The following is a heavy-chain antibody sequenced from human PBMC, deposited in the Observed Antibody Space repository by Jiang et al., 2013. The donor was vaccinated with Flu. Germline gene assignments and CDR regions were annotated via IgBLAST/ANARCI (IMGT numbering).Heavy chain of an antibody. V-gene: IGHV1-69*04. D-gene: IGHD6-6*01. CDR2: IIPLLGII. CDR3: ARDENGSSGFDY. Sequence: KSGAEVKVSCKTSGGTLNRHAISWVRQAPGQGLEWMGRIIPLLGIINYSQRFQGRVTISADISSSTAYVDLSRLRSEDTAVYYCARDENGSSGFDYVGQGTLVTVSS. CDR1: GGTLNRHA. J-gene: IGHJ4*02.